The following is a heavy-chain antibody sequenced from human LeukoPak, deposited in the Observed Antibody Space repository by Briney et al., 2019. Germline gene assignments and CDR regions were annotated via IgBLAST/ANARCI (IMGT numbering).Heavy chain of an antibody. V-gene: IGHV1-24*01. CDR3: ATLNSVGATIDAFDI. Sequence: ASVKVSCKVSGYTLTELSMHWVRQAPGKGLEWMGGFDPEGGETIYAQKFQGRVTMTEDTSTDTAYMELSSLRSEDTAVYYCATLNSVGATIDAFDIWGQGTMVTVSS. CDR1: GYTLTELS. D-gene: IGHD1-26*01. CDR2: FDPEGGET. J-gene: IGHJ3*02.